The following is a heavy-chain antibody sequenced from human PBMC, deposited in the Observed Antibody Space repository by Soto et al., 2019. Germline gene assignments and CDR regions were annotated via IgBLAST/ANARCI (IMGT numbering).Heavy chain of an antibody. Sequence: PSETLSLPCAVSGDSIRTFYWNWFRQPAGGGLEWIGRFSLSGDTDYNPSLRSRLTMSFDTSKSQFSLSLTSVTAADTAVYDCARAVKQRMGYTLYRLDGWGEGITVTLTS. CDR2: FSLSGDT. J-gene: IGHJ6*02. CDR1: GDSIRTFY. V-gene: IGHV4-4*07. D-gene: IGHD6-25*01. CDR3: ARAVKQRMGYTLYRLDG.